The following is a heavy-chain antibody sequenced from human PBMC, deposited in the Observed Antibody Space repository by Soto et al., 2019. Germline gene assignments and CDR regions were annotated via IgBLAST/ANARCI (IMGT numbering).Heavy chain of an antibody. V-gene: IGHV3-23*01. CDR1: GFTFSSYA. D-gene: IGHD5-18*01. CDR2: ISGSGGST. CDR3: AKDPVEGIQLWSRYFDY. Sequence: EVQLLESGGGLVQPGGSLRLSCAASGFTFSSYAMSWVRQAPGKGLEWVSAISGSGGSTYYADSVKGRFTISRDNSKNTLYLQVNSLRAEDTAVYYCAKDPVEGIQLWSRYFDYWGQGTLVTVSS. J-gene: IGHJ4*02.